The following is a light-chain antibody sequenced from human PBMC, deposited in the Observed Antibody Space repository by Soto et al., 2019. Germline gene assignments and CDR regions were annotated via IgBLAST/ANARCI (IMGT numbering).Light chain of an antibody. CDR2: DVS. Sequence: QSALTQPASVSGSPGQSITISCTGTSSDVGGYNYVSWYQQHPGKAPKLMIYDVSNRPSGVSNRFSGSKSGNTTSLTISGHHAEDEADYYRSSYTSSSTLDWVFGGGTKVTVL. CDR1: SSDVGGYNY. J-gene: IGLJ3*02. V-gene: IGLV2-14*01. CDR3: SSYTSSSTLDWV.